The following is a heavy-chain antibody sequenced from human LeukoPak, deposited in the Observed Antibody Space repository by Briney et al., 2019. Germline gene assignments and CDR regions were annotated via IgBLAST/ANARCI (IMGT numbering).Heavy chain of an antibody. V-gene: IGHV3-30*18. Sequence: GGSLRLSCAASGFTFSSYGMHWVRQAPGKGLEWVAVISYDGSNKYYADSVKGRFTISRDNSKNTLYLQMNSLRAEDTAVYYCAKDQEGSVYYYGMDVWGQGTTVTVSS. CDR1: GFTFSSYG. CDR3: AKDQEGSVYYYGMDV. J-gene: IGHJ6*02. CDR2: ISYDGSNK.